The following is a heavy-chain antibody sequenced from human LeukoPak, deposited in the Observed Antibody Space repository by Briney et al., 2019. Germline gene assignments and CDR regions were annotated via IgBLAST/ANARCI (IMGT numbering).Heavy chain of an antibody. Sequence: SETLSLTCTVSGYSITSGYYWGWIRQPPGGGLEWIGSIYNGGSIYYDPSLKSRVTISVATSKNEVSLKLSSVTAADTAVHYCARFTVDGSGYPYYMDVWGKGTTVTVSS. CDR3: ARFTVDGSGYPYYMDV. CDR1: GYSITSGYY. V-gene: IGHV4-38-2*02. D-gene: IGHD3-22*01. J-gene: IGHJ6*03. CDR2: IYNGGSI.